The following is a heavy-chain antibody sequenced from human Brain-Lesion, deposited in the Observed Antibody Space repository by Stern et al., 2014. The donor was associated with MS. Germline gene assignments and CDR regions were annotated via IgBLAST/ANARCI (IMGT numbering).Heavy chain of an antibody. CDR1: GFTFGSCA. Sequence: VQLVESGGGVVQPGRPLRLSCVASGFTFGSCALHWVRQAPGKGLEWVVGVSYDGSNKYYADSVKGRFTISRDNSQNTLYMQMSSLRPEDTAVYYCAKDRQYLTYFFDHWGQGSLVTVSS. CDR3: AKDRQYLTYFFDH. D-gene: IGHD2/OR15-2a*01. V-gene: IGHV3-30*18. J-gene: IGHJ5*02. CDR2: VSYDGSNK.